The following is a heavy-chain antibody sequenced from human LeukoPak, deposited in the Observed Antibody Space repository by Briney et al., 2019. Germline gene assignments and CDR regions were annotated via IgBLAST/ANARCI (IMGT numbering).Heavy chain of an antibody. V-gene: IGHV3-48*02. CDR2: ISSSSSTM. Sequence: PGGSLRLSCAASGFTFSGYNMNWVRQAPGKGLEWVSYISSSSSTMYYADSVKGRFTISRDNAKNSLYLQTNSLRDEDTAVYYCARRYYWNYDYWGQGTLVTVSS. D-gene: IGHD1-7*01. CDR3: ARRYYWNYDY. J-gene: IGHJ4*02. CDR1: GFTFSGYN.